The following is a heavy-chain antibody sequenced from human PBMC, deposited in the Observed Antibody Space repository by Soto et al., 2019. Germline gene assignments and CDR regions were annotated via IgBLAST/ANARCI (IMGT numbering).Heavy chain of an antibody. V-gene: IGHV4-4*07. D-gene: IGHD6-13*01. CDR2: IYTSGST. Sequence: NPSETLSLTCNVSGDSMTKYYWSWIRQPAGKGLEWIGRIYTSGSTYYNPSLKSRDTISVDTSKNQFSLKLSSVTAADTAVYYCARGPFGGSSSGVSWGQGTLVTVSS. CDR3: ARGPFGGSSSGVS. J-gene: IGHJ4*02. CDR1: GDSMTKYY.